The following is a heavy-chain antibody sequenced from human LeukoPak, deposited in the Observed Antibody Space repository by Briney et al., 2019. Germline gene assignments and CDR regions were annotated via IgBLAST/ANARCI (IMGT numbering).Heavy chain of an antibody. J-gene: IGHJ4*02. CDR3: ARSSGYFRTFDY. D-gene: IGHD3-22*01. V-gene: IGHV4-59*01. CDR1: GGSISSYY. CDR2: IYYSGST. Sequence: PSETLSLTCTVSGGSISSYYWSWIRQPPGKGLEWIGYIYYSGSTNYNPSLKSRVTISVDTSKNQFSLKLSSVTAADTAVHYCARSSGYFRTFDYWGQGTLVTVSS.